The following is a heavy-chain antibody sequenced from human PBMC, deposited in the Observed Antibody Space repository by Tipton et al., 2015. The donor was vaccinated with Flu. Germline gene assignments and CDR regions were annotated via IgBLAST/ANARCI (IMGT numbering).Heavy chain of an antibody. D-gene: IGHD3-10*01. V-gene: IGHV4-4*07. CDR2: IYTSGST. CDR1: GGSISSYY. J-gene: IGHJ5*02. CDR3: ARGRDVLLWFGELFQRYNWFDP. Sequence: TLSLTCTVSGGSISSYYWSWIRQPAGKGLEWIGRIYTSGSTNYNPSLKSRVTISVDTSKNQFSLKLSSVTAADTAVYYCARGRDVLLWFGELFQRYNWFDPWGQGTLVTVSS.